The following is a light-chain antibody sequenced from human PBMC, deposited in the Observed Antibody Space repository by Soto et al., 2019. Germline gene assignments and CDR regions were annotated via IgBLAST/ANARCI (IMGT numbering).Light chain of an antibody. V-gene: IGLV2-14*01. CDR3: SSYTSSSNYV. J-gene: IGLJ1*01. CDR1: SSDVGGYNY. CDR2: EVS. Sequence: ALTQPASVSGSPGQSITISCTGTSSDVGGYNYVSWYQQHPGKAPKLMIYEVSNRPSGVSNRFSGSKSGNTASLTISGLQAEDEADYYCSSYTSSSNYVFGNGTKVT.